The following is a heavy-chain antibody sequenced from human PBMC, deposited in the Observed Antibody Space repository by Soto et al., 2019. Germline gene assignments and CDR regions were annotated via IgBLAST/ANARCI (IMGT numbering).Heavy chain of an antibody. D-gene: IGHD3-22*01. CDR3: ARVYGSAYYADS. CDR1: GGSISSGDYY. Sequence: PSETLSLTCTVSGGSISSGDYYWSWIRQPPGKGLEWIGYIYYSGDTYYSPSLKSRVALSVDTSKNHFSLDLSSVTAADTAVYYCARVYGSAYYADSWGQGTLVTVSS. V-gene: IGHV4-30-4*01. CDR2: IYYSGDT. J-gene: IGHJ4*02.